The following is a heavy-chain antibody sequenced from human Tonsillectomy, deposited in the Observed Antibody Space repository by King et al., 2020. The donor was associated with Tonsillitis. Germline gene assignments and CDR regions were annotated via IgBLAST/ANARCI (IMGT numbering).Heavy chain of an antibody. V-gene: IGHV4-59*01. Sequence: QLQESGPGLVKPSETLSLTCTVSGGSISSYYWSWIRQPPGKGLEWIGYIYYNGNTNYNPSLKSRVTISVDTSKNQFSLNLSSVTAADTAVYYCARVSDYGSLGYWGQGTLVTVSS. CDR3: ARVSDYGSLGY. CDR2: IYYNGNT. D-gene: IGHD3-10*01. J-gene: IGHJ4*02. CDR1: GGSISSYY.